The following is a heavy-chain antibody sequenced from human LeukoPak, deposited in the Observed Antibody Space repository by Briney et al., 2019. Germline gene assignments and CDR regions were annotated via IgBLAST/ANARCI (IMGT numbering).Heavy chain of an antibody. CDR2: ISSSSSYI. V-gene: IGHV3-21*04. Sequence: PGGSLRLSCAASGFTFSSYSMNWVRQAPGKGLEWVSSISSSSSYIYYADSVKGRFAVSRDNSKNSLYLQMNSLRTDDTALYYCAKAARDYYYMDVWGKGTTVIVSS. CDR3: AKAARDYYYMDV. J-gene: IGHJ6*03. CDR1: GFTFSSYS.